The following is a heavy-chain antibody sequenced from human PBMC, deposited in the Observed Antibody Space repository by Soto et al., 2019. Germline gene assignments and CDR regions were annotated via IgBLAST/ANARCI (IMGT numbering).Heavy chain of an antibody. CDR1: KVTAW. V-gene: IGHV3-15*01. CDR3: RDPRGSHFGMDV. D-gene: IGHD3-10*01. CDR2: IKSKAVGETI. J-gene: IGHJ6*02. Sequence: EVQLVASGGGLVKPGGSLRLSCGASKVTAWMSWVRQAPGKGLEWVGRIKSKAVGETIDYAAPVQGRFTNSREDSKDLGKLEVESLKIGDNGLYFGRDPRGSHFGMDVWGQGTTVIVSS.